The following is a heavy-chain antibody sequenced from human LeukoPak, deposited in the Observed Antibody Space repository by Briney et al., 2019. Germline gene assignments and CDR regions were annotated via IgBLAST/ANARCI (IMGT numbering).Heavy chain of an antibody. CDR2: IYYSGST. Sequence: SETLSLTCTVSGDSISSSNYYWDWISQPPGKGLEWHGSIYYSGSTYYNPALKSRVTISVDTSNNQFSLKLSSVTAADTALYYCARRSGGYYSSLDYWGQGTLVTVSS. V-gene: IGHV4-39*01. J-gene: IGHJ4*02. CDR3: ARRSGGYYSSLDY. CDR1: GDSISSSNYY. D-gene: IGHD3-22*01.